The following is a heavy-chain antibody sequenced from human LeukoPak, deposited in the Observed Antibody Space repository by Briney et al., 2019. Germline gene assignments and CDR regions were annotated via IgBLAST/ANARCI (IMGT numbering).Heavy chain of an antibody. CDR2: ISYDGSNK. CDR3: VFEGRADAFDI. D-gene: IGHD3-10*01. Sequence: PGRSLRLSCAASGFTFSSYGMHWVRQAPGKGLEWGADISYDGSNKYYADSVKGRFTISRDNSKNTLYLQMNSLRAEDTAVYYCVFEGRADAFDIWGQGTMVTVSS. CDR1: GFTFSSYG. J-gene: IGHJ3*02. V-gene: IGHV3-30*03.